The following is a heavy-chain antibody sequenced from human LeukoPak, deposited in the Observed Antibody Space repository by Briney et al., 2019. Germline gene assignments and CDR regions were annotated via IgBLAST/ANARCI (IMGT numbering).Heavy chain of an antibody. J-gene: IGHJ4*02. D-gene: IGHD6-13*01. Sequence: GGSLRLSCAASGFTFSSYSMNWVRQAPGKGLEWVSSISSSSSYIYYADSVKGRFTISRDNAKNSLYLQMNSLRAEDTAVYYCARDARVGSSWYSPDYWGQGTLVTVSS. V-gene: IGHV3-21*01. CDR2: ISSSSSYI. CDR1: GFTFSSYS. CDR3: ARDARVGSSWYSPDY.